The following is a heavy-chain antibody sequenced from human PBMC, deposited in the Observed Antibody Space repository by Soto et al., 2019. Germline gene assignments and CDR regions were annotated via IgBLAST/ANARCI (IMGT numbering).Heavy chain of an antibody. CDR2: ISGSGGST. V-gene: IGHV3-23*01. CDR1: GFTFRSYA. J-gene: IGHJ5*02. D-gene: IGHD3-3*01. CDR3: AKDGRRFYDFWSGYPNWFDP. Sequence: GGSQILSCAASGFTFRSYAMSWVRQAPGKGLEWVSAISGSGGSTYYADSVKGRFTISRDNSKNTLYLQMNSLRAEDTAVYYCAKDGRRFYDFWSGYPNWFDPWGQGTLVTVSS.